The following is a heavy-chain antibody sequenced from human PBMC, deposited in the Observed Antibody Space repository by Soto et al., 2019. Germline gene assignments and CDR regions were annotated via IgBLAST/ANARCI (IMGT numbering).Heavy chain of an antibody. J-gene: IGHJ6*02. Sequence: PGGSLRLSCAASGFTFSSYGMHWVRQAPGKGLEWVAVIWYDGSNKYYADSVKGRFTISRDNSKNTLYLQMNSLRAEDTAVYYCAIEDIANYYYGMAVWGQGTTVTVSS. D-gene: IGHD2-15*01. V-gene: IGHV3-33*01. CDR1: GFTFSSYG. CDR3: AIEDIANYYYGMAV. CDR2: IWYDGSNK.